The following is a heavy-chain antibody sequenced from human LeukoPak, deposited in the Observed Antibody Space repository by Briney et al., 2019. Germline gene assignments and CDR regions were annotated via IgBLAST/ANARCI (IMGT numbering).Heavy chain of an antibody. CDR1: GYTFTSYA. D-gene: IGHD2-21*01. CDR3: ARTGDSPGYFDY. V-gene: IGHV1-3*01. CDR2: INAGNGNT. Sequence: ASVKVSCKASGYTFTSYAMHWVRQAPGQRLEWMGWINAGNGNTKYSQKFQGRVTITRDTSASTAYMELSSLRSEDTAVSYCARTGDSPGYFDYWGQGTLVTVSS. J-gene: IGHJ4*02.